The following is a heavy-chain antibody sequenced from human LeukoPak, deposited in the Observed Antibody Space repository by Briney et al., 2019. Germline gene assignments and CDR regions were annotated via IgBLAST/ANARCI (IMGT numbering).Heavy chain of an antibody. Sequence: GGSLRLSCAASGFTFSSYGMSWVRQAPGKGLEWVPSISGSGGNTYYADSVKGRFTISRDNSKNTLFLHMTSLRAEDTAVYYCAKALGGYHFDYWGQGTLVTVSS. D-gene: IGHD3-16*01. CDR1: GFTFSSYG. CDR3: AKALGGYHFDY. J-gene: IGHJ4*02. CDR2: ISGSGGNT. V-gene: IGHV3-23*01.